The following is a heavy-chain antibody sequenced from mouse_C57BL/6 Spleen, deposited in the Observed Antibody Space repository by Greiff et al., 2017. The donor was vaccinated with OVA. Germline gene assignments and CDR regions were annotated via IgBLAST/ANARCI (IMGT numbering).Heavy chain of an antibody. CDR3: AREKYGSSSYAMDY. D-gene: IGHD1-1*01. CDR2: IYPGSGST. V-gene: IGHV1-55*01. J-gene: IGHJ4*01. Sequence: VQLQQSGAELVKPGASVKMSCKASGYTFTSYWITWVKQRPGQGLEWIGDIYPGSGSTNYNEKFKSKATLTVDTSSSTAYMQLSSLTSEDSAVYYCAREKYGSSSYAMDYWGQGTSVTVSS. CDR1: GYTFTSYW.